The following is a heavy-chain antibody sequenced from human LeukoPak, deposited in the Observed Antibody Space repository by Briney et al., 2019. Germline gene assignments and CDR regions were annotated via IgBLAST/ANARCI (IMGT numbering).Heavy chain of an antibody. Sequence: PRGSLRLSCAASGFIVSANYMSWVRQTPGKGLGWVSIFYSGGATFYVDSVKGRFTISRDNSKNMLYLQMNSLRAEDTAVYYCARGRGLDVWGQGTTVTVSS. J-gene: IGHJ6*02. CDR2: FYSGGAT. D-gene: IGHD2-15*01. V-gene: IGHV3-53*01. CDR1: GFIVSANY. CDR3: ARGRGLDV.